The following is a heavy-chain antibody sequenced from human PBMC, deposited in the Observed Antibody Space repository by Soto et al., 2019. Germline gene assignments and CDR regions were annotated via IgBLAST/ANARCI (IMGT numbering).Heavy chain of an antibody. CDR1: GYTFTDYY. CDR3: ARDNDSSGYHH. V-gene: IGHV1-2*02. J-gene: IGHJ5*02. Sequence: GASVKVSCKASGYTFTDYYVHWVRQAPGQGLEWMGWINPNSGGTKSAQKFQGRVTMTRDTSISTAYMELSRLRSDDTAVYYCARDNDSSGYHHWGQGTLVTVSS. CDR2: INPNSGGT. D-gene: IGHD3-22*01.